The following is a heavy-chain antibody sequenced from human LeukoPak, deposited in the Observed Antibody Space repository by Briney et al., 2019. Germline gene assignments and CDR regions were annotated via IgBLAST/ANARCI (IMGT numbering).Heavy chain of an antibody. Sequence: PGGSLRPSCAASEFSVGSNYMTWVRQAPGKGLEWVSLIYSGGSTYYADSVKGRFTISRDNSKNTLYLQMNSLRAEDTAVYYCARGPSGYRNTGGQGTLVTVSS. CDR2: IYSGGST. CDR1: EFSVGSNY. J-gene: IGHJ4*02. V-gene: IGHV3-66*01. CDR3: ARGPSGYRNT. D-gene: IGHD5-12*01.